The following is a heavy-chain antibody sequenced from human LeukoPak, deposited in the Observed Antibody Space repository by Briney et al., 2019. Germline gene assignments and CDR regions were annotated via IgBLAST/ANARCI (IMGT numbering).Heavy chain of an antibody. CDR2: ISGSGGST. CDR1: GFTFSSYW. V-gene: IGHV3-23*01. Sequence: GGSLRLSCAASGFTFSSYWMSWVRQAPGKGLEWVSAISGSGGSTYYADSVKGRFTISRDNSKNTLYLQMNSLRAEDTAVYYCAKGNDFWSGYSRGDYFDYWGQGTLVTVSS. CDR3: AKGNDFWSGYSRGDYFDY. J-gene: IGHJ4*02. D-gene: IGHD3-3*01.